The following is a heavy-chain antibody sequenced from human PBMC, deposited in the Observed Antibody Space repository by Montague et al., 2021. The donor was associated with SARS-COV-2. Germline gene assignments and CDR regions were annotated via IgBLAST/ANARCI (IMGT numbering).Heavy chain of an antibody. CDR3: ARNWNYGWAFDI. D-gene: IGHD1-7*01. V-gene: IGHV3-21*01. CDR1: GFSFSSYN. Sequence: SLRLSCAASGFSFSSYNMNWVRQAPGKGLEWVSSMSSSSKYIYYADSVKDRFTISRDNAKNSLYLQMNSPRAEDTAIYYCARNWNYGWAFDIWGQGTMVAVSS. CDR2: MSSSSKYI. J-gene: IGHJ3*02.